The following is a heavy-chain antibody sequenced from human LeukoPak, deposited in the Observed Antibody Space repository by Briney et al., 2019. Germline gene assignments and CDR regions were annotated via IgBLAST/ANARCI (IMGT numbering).Heavy chain of an antibody. D-gene: IGHD3-9*01. V-gene: IGHV3-9*01. CDR2: ISWNSGSI. J-gene: IGHJ4*02. Sequence: GGSLRLSCAASGFTFDDYAMHWVRQAPGKGLEWVSGISWNSGSIGYADSVKGRFTISRDNAKNCLYLQMNSLRAEDTALYYCAKGGYYDILTGYYQFDYWGQGTLVTVSS. CDR3: AKGGYYDILTGYYQFDY. CDR1: GFTFDDYA.